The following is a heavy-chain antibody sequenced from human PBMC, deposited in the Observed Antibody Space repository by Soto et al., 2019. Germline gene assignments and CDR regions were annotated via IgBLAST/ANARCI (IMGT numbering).Heavy chain of an antibody. Sequence: QVQLVQSGAEVKKPGSSVKVSSKASGGTFSSYTISWVRQAPGQGLEWMGRIIPILGIANYAQKFQGRVTITADKSTSTAYMELSSLRSEDTAVYYCARGGSSGQIDYWGQGTLVTVSS. V-gene: IGHV1-69*02. J-gene: IGHJ4*02. CDR3: ARGGSSGQIDY. CDR2: IIPILGIA. CDR1: GGTFSSYT. D-gene: IGHD6-19*01.